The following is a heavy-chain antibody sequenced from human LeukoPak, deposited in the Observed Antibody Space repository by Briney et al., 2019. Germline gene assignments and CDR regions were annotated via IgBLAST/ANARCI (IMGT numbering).Heavy chain of an antibody. CDR3: ARDGHSNNLDY. D-gene: IGHD5-18*01. V-gene: IGHV3-21*01. Sequence: GGSLRLSCAASGFTFSSYSMNWVRQAPGEGLEWVSSISSSSSYIYYADSVKGRFTISRDNAKNSLYLQMNSLRAEDTAVYYCARDGHSNNLDYWGQGTLVTVSS. CDR2: ISSSSSYI. CDR1: GFTFSSYS. J-gene: IGHJ4*02.